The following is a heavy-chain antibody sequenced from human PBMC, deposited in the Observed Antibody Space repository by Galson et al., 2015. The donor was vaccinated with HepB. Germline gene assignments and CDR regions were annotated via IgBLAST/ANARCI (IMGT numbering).Heavy chain of an antibody. CDR2: IHHSGST. CDR1: GGSFSGYY. D-gene: IGHD3-16*02. J-gene: IGHJ6*02. CDR3: ARALGGSYFYGMDV. Sequence: TLSLTCAVYGGSFSGYYWTWIRQPPGKGLEWIGDIHHSGSTNYNPSLKSRVTISVDTSKNQFSLNLSSVTAADTAMYYCARALGGSYFYGMDVCGQGTTVTVAS. V-gene: IGHV4-34*01.